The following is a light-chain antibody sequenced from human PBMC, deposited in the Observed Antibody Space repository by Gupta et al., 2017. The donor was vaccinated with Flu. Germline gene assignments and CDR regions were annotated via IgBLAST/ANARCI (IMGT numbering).Light chain of an antibody. Sequence: DIQMTQSPSTLAASVGDRVTITCRASQNIRTWLAWYQQKPGTAPKLLIYVTSTVESGVPSRFSGSGSGTEFTLTISGRQPDDFANYYCHQYDNYPWTFGQGTKVDIK. V-gene: IGKV1-5*03. CDR2: VTS. CDR3: HQYDNYPWT. CDR1: QNIRTW. J-gene: IGKJ1*01.